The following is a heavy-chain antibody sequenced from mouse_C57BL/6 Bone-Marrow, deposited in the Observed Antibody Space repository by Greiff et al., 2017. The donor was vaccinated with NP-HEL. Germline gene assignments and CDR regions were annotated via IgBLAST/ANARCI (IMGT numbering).Heavy chain of an antibody. Sequence: VQLQQSGAELVRPGASVTLSCKASGYTFTDYEMHWVKQTPVHGLEWIGAIDPETGGTAYTQKVQGKAILTADKSSRTAYMELRSLPSEDSAVSYYTTYDCFFDYWCQGTTLTVSS. J-gene: IGHJ2*01. CDR1: GYTFTDYE. CDR2: IDPETGGT. V-gene: IGHV1-15*01. D-gene: IGHD2-3*01. CDR3: TTYDCFFDY.